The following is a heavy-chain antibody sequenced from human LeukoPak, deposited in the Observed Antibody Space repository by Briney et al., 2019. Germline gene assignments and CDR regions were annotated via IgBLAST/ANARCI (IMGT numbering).Heavy chain of an antibody. V-gene: IGHV3-21*01. CDR2: ISCGSTYI. Sequence: PGGSLRLSCAASGFTFSSYSMNWVRQAPGKGLEWVSSISCGSTYIYYGDSLKGRFTISRDNAKNSLYLQMNSLRAEDTAVYYCARRVASANDAFDIWGQGTMVTVSS. J-gene: IGHJ3*02. D-gene: IGHD6-13*01. CDR1: GFTFSSYS. CDR3: ARRVASANDAFDI.